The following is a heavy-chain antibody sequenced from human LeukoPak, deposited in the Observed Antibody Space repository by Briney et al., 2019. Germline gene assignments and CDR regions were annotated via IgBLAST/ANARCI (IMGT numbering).Heavy chain of an antibody. CDR1: GFTFSSYA. Sequence: PGGSLRLSCAASGFTFSSYAMTWVRQAPGKGQEWVSAIGGGGSITYYADSVKGRFTISRDNSKNTLYLQMNSLRDEDTATYYCAKSTTVGNYDARGLDYWGQGTLVTVSS. J-gene: IGHJ4*02. D-gene: IGHD4/OR15-4a*01. V-gene: IGHV3-23*01. CDR2: IGGGGSIT. CDR3: AKSTTVGNYDARGLDY.